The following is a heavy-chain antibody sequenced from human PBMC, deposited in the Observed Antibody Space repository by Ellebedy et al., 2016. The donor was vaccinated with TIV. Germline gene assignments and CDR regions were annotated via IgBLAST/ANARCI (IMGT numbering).Heavy chain of an antibody. Sequence: ASVKVSCKASGFTFTTYAMHWVRQAPGQRLEWMGWINAGNGNTKYSQKFQGRVTITRDTSASTADMELSSLRSEDPAVYYCAQDFPLSVWGSYLDYWGQGTLVTVSS. D-gene: IGHD3-16*02. J-gene: IGHJ4*02. V-gene: IGHV1-3*01. CDR1: GFTFTTYA. CDR2: INAGNGNT. CDR3: AQDFPLSVWGSYLDY.